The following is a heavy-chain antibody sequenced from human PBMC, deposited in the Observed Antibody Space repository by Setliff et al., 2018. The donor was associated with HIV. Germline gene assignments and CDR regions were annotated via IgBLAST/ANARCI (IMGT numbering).Heavy chain of an antibody. CDR1: GGSISRGSYS. Sequence: SETLSLTCTVSGGSISRGSYSWGWIRQPPGKGLEWIGYIYNSASTSYNPSLKSRVTISVDTSKNQFSLKLSSVTAADTAVYYCARRIDDSGSFPDKNWFDTWGQGSLVTVSS. J-gene: IGHJ5*02. V-gene: IGHV4-61*05. D-gene: IGHD3-10*01. CDR3: ARRIDDSGSFPDKNWFDT. CDR2: IYNSAST.